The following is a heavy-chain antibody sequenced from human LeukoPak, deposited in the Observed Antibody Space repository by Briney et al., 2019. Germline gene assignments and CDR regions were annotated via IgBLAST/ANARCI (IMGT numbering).Heavy chain of an antibody. CDR3: AREGKEGWYPDY. CDR2: IYYSGST. Sequence: SETLSLTCTVSGGSISSYYWSWIRQPPGKGLEWIGYIYYSGSTNYNPSLKSRVTISVDTSKNQFSLKLSSVTAADTAVYYCAREGKEGWYPDYWGQGTLVTVSS. V-gene: IGHV4-59*12. J-gene: IGHJ4*02. CDR1: GGSISSYY. D-gene: IGHD6-19*01.